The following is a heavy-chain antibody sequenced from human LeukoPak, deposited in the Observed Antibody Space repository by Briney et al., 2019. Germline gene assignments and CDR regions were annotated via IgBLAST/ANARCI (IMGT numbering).Heavy chain of an antibody. Sequence: SQTLSLTCALSWDILSTNSAAWTWIRQSPSRGLEWLGRTYYRSKWYNGYAVSVKSRMTIYPETSKNQFSVQLNSVTPEDTAVYYCVLIGAGYSRDYWGQGTLVTVSS. CDR1: WDILSTNSAA. CDR2: TYYRSKWYN. CDR3: VLIGAGYSRDY. D-gene: IGHD5-18*01. J-gene: IGHJ4*02. V-gene: IGHV6-1*01.